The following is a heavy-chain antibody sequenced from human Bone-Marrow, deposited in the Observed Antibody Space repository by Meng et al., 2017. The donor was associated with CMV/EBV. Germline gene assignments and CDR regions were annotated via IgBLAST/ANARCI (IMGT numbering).Heavy chain of an antibody. V-gene: IGHV3-23*01. Sequence: GGSLRLSCAASGFTVSSNYMSWVRQAPGKGLEWVSTISGSGSRTYNADSVKGRLTISRDNSKNTLYLQMNSLRAEDTAVYYCAKDPAATSYYYDSSGYYGYWGQGTLVTVSS. D-gene: IGHD3-22*01. CDR3: AKDPAATSYYYDSSGYYGY. CDR1: GFTVSSNY. CDR2: ISGSGSRT. J-gene: IGHJ4*02.